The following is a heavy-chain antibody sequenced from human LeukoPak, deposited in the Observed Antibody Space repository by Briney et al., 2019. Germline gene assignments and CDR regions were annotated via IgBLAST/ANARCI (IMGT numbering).Heavy chain of an antibody. J-gene: IGHJ6*02. CDR3: ARGGITMVRGVPLYYYGMDV. CDR1: GFTFSGYG. Sequence: PGGSLRLSCAASGFTFSGYGMHWVRQAPGKGLEWVAVISYDGTEKYYEDSVKGRFTISRDNSKNTLYLQMNSLRTEDTAVYYCARGGITMVRGVPLYYYGMDVWGQGTTVTVSS. D-gene: IGHD3-10*01. V-gene: IGHV3-30*03. CDR2: ISYDGTEK.